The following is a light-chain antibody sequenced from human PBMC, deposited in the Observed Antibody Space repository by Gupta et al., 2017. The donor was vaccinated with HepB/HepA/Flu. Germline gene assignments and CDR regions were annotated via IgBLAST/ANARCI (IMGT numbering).Light chain of an antibody. CDR3: RQGYDYPRT. V-gene: IGKV1-6*01. J-gene: IGKJ1*01. CDR2: EAS. Sequence: AIQMTQSPSSLSASVGDRVTITCRASQGIRDDLAWYQQKPGKAPNLLIYEASTLQRGVPSRFSGSGSGTDFTLTITSLQPEDFATYYCRQGYDYPRTFGQGTKVDVK. CDR1: QGIRDD.